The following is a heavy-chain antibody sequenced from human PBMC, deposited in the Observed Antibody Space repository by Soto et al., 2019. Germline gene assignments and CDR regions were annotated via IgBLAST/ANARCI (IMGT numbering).Heavy chain of an antibody. CDR1: GFTFSSYA. V-gene: IGHV3-23*01. D-gene: IGHD1-26*01. J-gene: IGHJ4*02. Sequence: GGSLRLSCAASGFTFSSYAMSWVRQAPGKGLEWVSAISGSGGSTYYADSVKGRFTISRDNSKNTLYLQMNSLRAEDTAVYYCEKDLNEWDQTGGTDYWGQGTLVTVYS. CDR3: EKDLNEWDQTGGTDY. CDR2: ISGSGGST.